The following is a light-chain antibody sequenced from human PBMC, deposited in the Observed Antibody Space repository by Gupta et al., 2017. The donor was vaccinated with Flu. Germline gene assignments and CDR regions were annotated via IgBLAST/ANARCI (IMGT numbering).Light chain of an antibody. CDR1: QNIHTY. CDR3: QQAHTMPHT. Sequence: DIQMTQSPSSLSASVGDRITISCRAGQNIHTYLNWYQQRPGNSPKLLIHGASSLQSGVPSRFSGSGSGTHFILTISSLQAGDFATYYCQQAHTMPHTFGQGTKLDIK. J-gene: IGKJ2*01. CDR2: GAS. V-gene: IGKV1-39*01.